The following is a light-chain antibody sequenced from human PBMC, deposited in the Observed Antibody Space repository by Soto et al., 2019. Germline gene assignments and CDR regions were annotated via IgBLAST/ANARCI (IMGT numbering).Light chain of an antibody. CDR3: TSHTPIITFV. CDR2: QVT. V-gene: IGLV2-14*01. CDR1: ISDIGAYNF. Sequence: QSALTQPASVSGSPGQSITISCTGTISDIGAYNFVSWYQQHPGKAPILMIYQVTDRPSGVSNRFSASKSGNTASLTISGGHAENEADYNSTSHTPIITFVFGTGTKVTVL. J-gene: IGLJ1*01.